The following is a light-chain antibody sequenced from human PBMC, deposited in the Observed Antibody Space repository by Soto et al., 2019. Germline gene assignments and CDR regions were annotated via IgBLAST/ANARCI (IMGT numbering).Light chain of an antibody. CDR3: AAWDDSLNGYV. V-gene: IGLV1-44*01. CDR1: SSNIGSNT. CDR2: SNN. Sequence: QSVLTQPPSASGTPGQRVTISCSGSSSNIGSNTVNWYQPLPGTAPKLLIYSNNQRPSGVPDRFSGSKSGTSASLAISGLQSEDEADYYCAAWDDSLNGYVLGTGTKVTVL. J-gene: IGLJ1*01.